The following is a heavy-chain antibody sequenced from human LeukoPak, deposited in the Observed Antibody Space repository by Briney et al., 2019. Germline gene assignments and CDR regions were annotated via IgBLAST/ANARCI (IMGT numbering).Heavy chain of an antibody. V-gene: IGHV1-2*02. D-gene: IGHD2-2*01. CDR3: ARVDCSSTSCYYDAFDI. J-gene: IGHJ3*02. Sequence: ASVKVSCKASGYTFTGYYMHWVRQAPGQGLEWMGWINPNSGGTNYAQKFQGGVTMTRDTSISTAYMELSRLRSDDTAVYYCARVDCSSTSCYYDAFDIWGQGTMVTVSS. CDR1: GYTFTGYY. CDR2: INPNSGGT.